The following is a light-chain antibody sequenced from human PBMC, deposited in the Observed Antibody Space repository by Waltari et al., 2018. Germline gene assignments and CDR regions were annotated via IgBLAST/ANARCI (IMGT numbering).Light chain of an antibody. CDR2: HKN. Sequence: WYQQKPGQAPVLVIFHKNNRPSGIPDRFSGSSSGNTASLTITGAQAEDEADYYCNSRDSSGKHRVFGGGTKLTVL. J-gene: IGLJ3*02. V-gene: IGLV3-19*01. CDR3: NSRDSSGKHRV.